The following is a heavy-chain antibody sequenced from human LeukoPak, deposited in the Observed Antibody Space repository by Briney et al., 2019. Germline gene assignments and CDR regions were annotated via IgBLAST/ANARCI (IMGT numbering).Heavy chain of an antibody. D-gene: IGHD6-13*01. CDR1: GYTFTTYW. V-gene: IGHV5-51*01. Sequence: GESLKISCKGSGYTFTTYWIGWVRQMPGKGLEWMGIIYPADSDTKYSPSFQGQVIISADKSISTAYLQWSSLKASDTAMYYCARRWSYTSSLIDYWGQGTLVTVSS. J-gene: IGHJ4*02. CDR2: IYPADSDT. CDR3: ARRWSYTSSLIDY.